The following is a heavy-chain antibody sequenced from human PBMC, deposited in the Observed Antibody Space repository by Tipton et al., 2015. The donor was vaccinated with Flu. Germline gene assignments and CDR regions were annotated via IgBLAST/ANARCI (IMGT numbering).Heavy chain of an antibody. Sequence: SLRLSCAASGFTFSNYGMHWVRQASGKGLEWVAVVSGDGTKEYSADSVKGRFTISRDNSKNTLFLQMNSLKTEDTAVYYCAKSDSSGSYYHYGMDVWGQGTTVTVSS. CDR2: VSGDGTKE. D-gene: IGHD3-10*01. CDR1: GFTFSNYG. J-gene: IGHJ6*02. CDR3: AKSDSSGSYYHYGMDV. V-gene: IGHV3-30*18.